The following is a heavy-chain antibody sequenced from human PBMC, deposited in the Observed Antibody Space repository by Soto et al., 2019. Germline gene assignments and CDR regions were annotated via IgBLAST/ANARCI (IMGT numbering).Heavy chain of an antibody. Sequence: SVKVSCKASGGTFSSYTISWVRQAPGQGLEWMGRIIPILGIANYAQKFQGRVTITADKSTSTAYMELSSLRSEDTAVYYCARAIWNYYGSGSYYNPYYYYYYYMDVWGKGTTVTVSS. D-gene: IGHD3-10*01. J-gene: IGHJ6*03. CDR1: GGTFSSYT. CDR2: IIPILGIA. V-gene: IGHV1-69*02. CDR3: ARAIWNYYGSGSYYNPYYYYYYYMDV.